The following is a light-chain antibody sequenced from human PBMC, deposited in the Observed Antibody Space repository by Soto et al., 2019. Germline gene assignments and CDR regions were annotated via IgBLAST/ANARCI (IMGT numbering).Light chain of an antibody. V-gene: IGKV3-11*01. Sequence: EIVLTQSPATLSLSPGERATLSCRASQSVSSYLAWYQQKPGQAPRLLIYDASNRATGIPARFSGSWSGTDFTLTINGLEPEDSAVYYCQQRGNWPPTWTFGQGTRWIS. CDR3: QQRGNWPPTWT. J-gene: IGKJ1*01. CDR2: DAS. CDR1: QSVSSY.